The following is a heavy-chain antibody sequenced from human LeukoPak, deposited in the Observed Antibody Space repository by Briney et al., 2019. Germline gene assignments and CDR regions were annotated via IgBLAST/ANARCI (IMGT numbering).Heavy chain of an antibody. CDR2: VVPKSGDT. V-gene: IGHV1-2*02. CDR1: GFTFSVFY. Sequence: GGSLRLSCAASGFTFSVFYIHWLRQAPGQGLEWMGWVVPKSGDTNIAQKFRDRVTMTRDTSINTAYMEINRLTSDDTAMYYCTRGVLLQGRGAFDIWGQGAMVTVSS. CDR3: TRGVLLQGRGAFDI. D-gene: IGHD2-15*01. J-gene: IGHJ3*02.